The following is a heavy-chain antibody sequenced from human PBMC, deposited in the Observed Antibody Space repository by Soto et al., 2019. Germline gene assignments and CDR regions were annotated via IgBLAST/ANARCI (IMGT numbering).Heavy chain of an antibody. CDR3: ARDPSRVGATKRDY. J-gene: IGHJ4*02. V-gene: IGHV3-33*01. CDR1: GFTFSSYG. CDR2: IWYDGSNK. Sequence: QVQLVESGGGVVQPGRSLRLSCAASGFTFSSYGMHWVRQAPGKGLEWVAVIWYDGSNKYYADSVKGRFTISRDNSKNTLYLQMNSLRAEDTAVYYCARDPSRVGATKRDYWGQGTLVTVSS. D-gene: IGHD1-26*01.